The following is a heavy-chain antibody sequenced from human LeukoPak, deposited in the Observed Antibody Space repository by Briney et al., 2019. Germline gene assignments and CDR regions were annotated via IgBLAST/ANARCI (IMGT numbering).Heavy chain of an antibody. CDR2: INYKGNT. CDR1: GDSARSYY. Sequence: SETLSLTCTVSGDSARSYYWSWLRQPPGQGLEWLGHINYKGNTNYNPSLQGRVTISIDTSKNQFSLKVNSVTAADTAVYYCVRDSRYGSGWFEDGLDFWGQGTTVTVSS. CDR3: VRDSRYGSGWFEDGLDF. J-gene: IGHJ6*02. D-gene: IGHD6-13*01. V-gene: IGHV4-59*02.